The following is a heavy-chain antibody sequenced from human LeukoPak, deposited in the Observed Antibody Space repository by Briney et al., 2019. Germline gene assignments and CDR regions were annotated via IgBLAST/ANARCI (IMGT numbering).Heavy chain of an antibody. D-gene: IGHD3-9*01. CDR2: IGTAGDT. V-gene: IGHV3-13*01. J-gene: IGHJ6*03. CDR1: GFTFSSYD. Sequence: GGSLRLSCAASGFTFSSYDMHWVRQATGKGLEWVSAIGTAGDTYYPGSVKGRFTISRENAKNSLYLQMNSLRAGDTAVYYCARGVRGDILRYYYYMDVWGKGTTVTVSS. CDR3: ARGVRGDILRYYYYMDV.